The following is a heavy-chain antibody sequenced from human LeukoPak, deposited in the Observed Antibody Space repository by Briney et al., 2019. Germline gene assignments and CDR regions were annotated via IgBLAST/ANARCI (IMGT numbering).Heavy chain of an antibody. Sequence: GASVKVSCKASGYTFTSYGISWVRQAPGQGLEWMGWISAHNGNTKYSQELQGRVTMTTVTSTSTAYMELRSLRSNDTAVYYCARILGRGFLEWLDPAYYYYMDVWGKGTTVTVSS. J-gene: IGHJ6*03. CDR3: ARILGRGFLEWLDPAYYYYMDV. CDR2: ISAHNGNT. V-gene: IGHV1-18*01. CDR1: GYTFTSYG. D-gene: IGHD3-3*01.